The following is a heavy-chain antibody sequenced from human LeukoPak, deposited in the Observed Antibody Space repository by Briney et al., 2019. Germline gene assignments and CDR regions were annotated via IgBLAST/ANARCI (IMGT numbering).Heavy chain of an antibody. CDR3: AKDIVVVPAAIGYYYYGMDV. J-gene: IGHJ6*02. D-gene: IGHD2-2*01. CDR1: GFTFSSYG. CDR2: ISYDGSNK. V-gene: IGHV3-30*18. Sequence: PGGSLRLSCAASGFTFSSYGIHWVRQAPGKGLEWVAVISYDGSNKYYADSVRGRFTISRDNSKNTLYLQMNSLRAEDTAVYYCAKDIVVVPAAIGYYYYGMDVWGQGTTVTVSS.